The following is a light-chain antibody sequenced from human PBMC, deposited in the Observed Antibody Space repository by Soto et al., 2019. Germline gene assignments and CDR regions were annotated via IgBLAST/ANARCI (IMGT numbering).Light chain of an antibody. V-gene: IGKV3-20*01. CDR2: SAS. CDR3: QQYGSSPWT. CDR1: QSVNNNY. J-gene: IGKJ1*01. Sequence: EIVLTQSPGTLSLSPGERATLSCRASQSVNNNYLAWYQQKPGQAPRLLIYSASNRATGIPDRFSGSGSGTDFTLTISRLEPEDFAVYYCQQYGSSPWTFGQGTKVDIK.